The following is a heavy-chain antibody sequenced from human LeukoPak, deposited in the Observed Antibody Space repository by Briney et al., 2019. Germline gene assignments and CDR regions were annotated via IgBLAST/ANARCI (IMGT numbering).Heavy chain of an antibody. J-gene: IGHJ6*02. V-gene: IGHV3-48*02. CDR2: ISSTSKSI. D-gene: IGHD3-10*01. CDR1: GFTLSTYS. Sequence: GGSLRLSCAASGFTLSTYSMNWVRRAPGKGLEWVSYISSTSKSIYYADSVKGRFSISRDNAKNSLYLQMNSLRDEDTAVYYCARDLLYYYDSGGYYKGEYGMDVWGQGPRSPSP. CDR3: ARDLLYYYDSGGYYKGEYGMDV.